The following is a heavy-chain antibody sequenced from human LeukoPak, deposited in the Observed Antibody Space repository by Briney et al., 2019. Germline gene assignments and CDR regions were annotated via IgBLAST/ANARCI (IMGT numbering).Heavy chain of an antibody. CDR1: GGSFSTSG. V-gene: IGHV1-69*05. J-gene: IGHJ5*02. CDR2: VIPIYGTP. Sequence: SVKVSCKASGGSFSTSGFSWVRQAPGQGLEWMGGVIPIYGTPSYAQKFQGRVTITTDESTSTAYMELSSQRSEDTAVYYCASTGNWFDPWGQGTLVTVSS. D-gene: IGHD3-10*01. CDR3: ASTGNWFDP.